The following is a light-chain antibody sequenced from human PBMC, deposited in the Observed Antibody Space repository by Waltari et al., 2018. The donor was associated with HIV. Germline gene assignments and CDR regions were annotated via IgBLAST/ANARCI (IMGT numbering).Light chain of an antibody. V-gene: IGLV2-14*01. CDR3: SSYTSTNTYV. Sequence: QSALTQPASVSRSPGQSITISCTGTSSDVGGYNYVSLYQQHPGKAPKLMISEVSDRPSGVSNRFSGSKSANTASLTISGLQAEDEADYYCSSYTSTNTYVFGTGTKVTVL. CDR1: SSDVGGYNY. J-gene: IGLJ1*01. CDR2: EVS.